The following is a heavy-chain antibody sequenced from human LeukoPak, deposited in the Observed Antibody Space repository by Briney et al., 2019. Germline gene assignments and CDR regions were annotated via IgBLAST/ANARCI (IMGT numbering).Heavy chain of an antibody. D-gene: IGHD3-22*01. CDR2: IYIGGST. CDR1: GFTVSSNY. CDR3: ARGGDDYYDSSAFDY. V-gene: IGHV3-66*01. Sequence: PGGSLRLSCAASGFTVSSNYMSSVRQAPGKGLEWVSVIYIGGSTYYADSVKGRFTISRHNSKNTLYLQMNSLRAEDTAVYYCARGGDDYYDSSAFDYWGQGTLVTVSS. J-gene: IGHJ4*02.